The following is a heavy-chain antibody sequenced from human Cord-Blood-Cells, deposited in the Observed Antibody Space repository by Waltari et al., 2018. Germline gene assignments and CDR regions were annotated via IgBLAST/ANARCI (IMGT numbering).Heavy chain of an antibody. J-gene: IGHJ4*02. Sequence: QLQLQESGPGLVKPSETLSLTCTVSGGSISSSSYYWGWIRQPPGKGLEWIGSIYYSGSTYYNPSLKSRVTISVDTSKNQFSLKLGSVTAADTAVYYCAGSIAAASYYFDYWGQGTLVTVSS. D-gene: IGHD6-13*01. CDR3: AGSIAAASYYFDY. V-gene: IGHV4-39*07. CDR2: IYYSGST. CDR1: GGSISSSSYY.